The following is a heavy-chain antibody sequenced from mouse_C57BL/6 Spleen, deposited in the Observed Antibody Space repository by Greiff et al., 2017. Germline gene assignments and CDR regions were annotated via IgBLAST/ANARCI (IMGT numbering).Heavy chain of an antibody. Sequence: QVQLQQPGAELVKPGASVKLSCKASGYTFTSYWMQWVNQRPGQGLEWIGNIDPSDSYTNYNQKFKGKATLTVDTSSSTAYMQLSSLTSEGSAVYDWARSGYYGSSDDWGQGTLVTVSA. J-gene: IGHJ3*01. D-gene: IGHD1-1*01. CDR2: IDPSDSYT. CDR1: GYTFTSYW. V-gene: IGHV1-50*01. CDR3: ARSGYYGSSDD.